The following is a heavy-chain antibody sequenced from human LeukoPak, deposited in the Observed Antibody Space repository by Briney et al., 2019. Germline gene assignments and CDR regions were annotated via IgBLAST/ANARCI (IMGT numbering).Heavy chain of an antibody. CDR1: GGSLSGYY. D-gene: IGHD2/OR15-2a*01. CDR3: ARLSEWAFDY. Sequence: SETLSLTCAVYGGSLSGYYWSWIRQPPGKGLEWIGEINHSGSTNYNPSLKSRVTISVDTSKNQLSLKLSSVTAADTAVYYCARLSEWAFDYWGQGTLVTVSS. J-gene: IGHJ4*02. CDR2: INHSGST. V-gene: IGHV4-34*01.